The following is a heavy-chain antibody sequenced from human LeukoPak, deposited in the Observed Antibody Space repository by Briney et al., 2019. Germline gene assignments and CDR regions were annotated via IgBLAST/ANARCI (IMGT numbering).Heavy chain of an antibody. CDR3: ARGYGIDV. V-gene: IGHV4-59*01. Sequence: SETLSLTYTVSGGSISNYYWSWIRQPPGKALEWIGYIYYTGTTKYNPSLKSRATISLDTSKNQFSLKLTSVTAADTALFFCARGYGIDVWGQGTTVTVSS. CDR2: IYYTGTT. J-gene: IGHJ6*02. CDR1: GGSISNYY.